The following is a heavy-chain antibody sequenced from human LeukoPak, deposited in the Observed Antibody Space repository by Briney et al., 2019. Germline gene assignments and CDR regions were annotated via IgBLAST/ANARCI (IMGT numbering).Heavy chain of an antibody. D-gene: IGHD3-10*01. V-gene: IGHV3-21*01. Sequence: GGSLRLSCAASGFTFSNYWMTWVRQAPGKGLEWVSCVSSTSSFIYYADSVKGRFTISRDNAKNSLYLQMNSLRAEDTAVYYCARDSGDRTVDYWGQGTLVTVSS. CDR1: GFTFSNYW. J-gene: IGHJ4*02. CDR2: VSSTSSFI. CDR3: ARDSGDRTVDY.